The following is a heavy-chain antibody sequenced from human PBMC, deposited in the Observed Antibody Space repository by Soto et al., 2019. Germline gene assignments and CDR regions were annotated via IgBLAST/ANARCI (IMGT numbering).Heavy chain of an antibody. J-gene: IGHJ4*02. CDR2: VYYRGRS. D-gene: IGHD2-8*01. Sequence: ASETLSLTGTVSGGSVSNSNYYWGWIRQSPGKGLEWIGSVYYRGRSYSKSSVKSRVTISVDTSKNQFSLNLNSVTASDTAVYYCVSQRTSVLTQAYFDYWGPGALVTVSS. CDR3: VSQRTSVLTQAYFDY. CDR1: GGSVSNSNYY. V-gene: IGHV4-39*01.